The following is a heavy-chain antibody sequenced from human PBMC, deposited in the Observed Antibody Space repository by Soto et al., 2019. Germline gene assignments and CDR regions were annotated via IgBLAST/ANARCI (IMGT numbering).Heavy chain of an antibody. D-gene: IGHD6-13*01. J-gene: IGHJ4*02. CDR1: GFTVSSNY. Sequence: GGSLRLSCAASGFTVSSNYMSWVRQAPGKGLEWVSVIYSGGSTYYADSVKGRFTISRDNSKNTLYLQMNSLRAEDTAVYYCARSSNSITAAGTGFDYWGQGTLVTVSS. CDR2: IYSGGST. V-gene: IGHV3-53*01. CDR3: ARSSNSITAAGTGFDY.